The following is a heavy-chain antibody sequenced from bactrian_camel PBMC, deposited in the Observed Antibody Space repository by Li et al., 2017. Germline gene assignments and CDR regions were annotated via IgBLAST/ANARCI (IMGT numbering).Heavy chain of an antibody. Sequence: HVQLVESGGGAVQAGGSLRLSCVASGYIYSSHCMGWVRQAPGKEREGVAAIVRPTGETLYADSVKGRFTVSEGNAKNTLSLQMNSLKPEDTAMYTCATSPGWTPWCAVNFGSRFNFWGQGTQVTVS. V-gene: IGHV3S6*01. CDR2: IVRPTGET. J-gene: IGHJ4*01. D-gene: IGHD5*01. CDR1: GYIYSSHC. CDR3: ATSPGWTPWCAVNFGSRFNF.